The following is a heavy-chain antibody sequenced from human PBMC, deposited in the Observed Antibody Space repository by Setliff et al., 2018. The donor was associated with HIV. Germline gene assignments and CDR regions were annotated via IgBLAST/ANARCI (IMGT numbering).Heavy chain of an antibody. D-gene: IGHD2-8*02. Sequence: ASVKVSCKTSGYTFNDYYIQWVRQTPGQGLEWMGWINPKTGDTKSAQKFQGRVTMTWDTSISTYYMEVTRLKSDDTAVYYCARVRGHCTGGGCYSDYYGMDVWGQGTTVTVSS. CDR3: ARVRGHCTGGGCYSDYYGMDV. J-gene: IGHJ6*02. V-gene: IGHV1-2*02. CDR1: GYTFNDYY. CDR2: INPKTGDT.